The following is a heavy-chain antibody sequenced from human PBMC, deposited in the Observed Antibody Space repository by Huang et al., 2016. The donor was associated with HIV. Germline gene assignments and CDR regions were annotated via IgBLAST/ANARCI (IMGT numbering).Heavy chain of an antibody. D-gene: IGHD6-19*01. CDR2: MVGGSGNT. CDR1: GFTFTSSA. Sequence: QMQLVQSGPEVKKPGTSVKVSYKASGFTFTSSAVQWVRQARGQRLEGIGWMVGGSGNTNYAQKFQERVTMTRDMSTSTAYMELSSLRSEDTAVYYCAAYTSGPAGYYYYYYDMDVWGQGTTVTVSS. J-gene: IGHJ6*02. V-gene: IGHV1-58*01. CDR3: AAYTSGPAGYYYYYYDMDV.